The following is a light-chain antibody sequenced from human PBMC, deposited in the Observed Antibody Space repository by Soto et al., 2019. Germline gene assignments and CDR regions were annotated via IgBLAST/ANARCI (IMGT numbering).Light chain of an antibody. CDR3: QQANSLPPT. CDR2: DAS. J-gene: IGKJ5*01. V-gene: IGKV1-12*01. Sequence: FQLPQFPSPVSPSLADRVTLPARASQNIRNWLAWYQQKPGKAPNPRIYDASSLKSGVPARFSGSGSGTDFTLTISSLKPEDLATYYCQQANSLPPTFGQGTRLEI. CDR1: QNIRNW.